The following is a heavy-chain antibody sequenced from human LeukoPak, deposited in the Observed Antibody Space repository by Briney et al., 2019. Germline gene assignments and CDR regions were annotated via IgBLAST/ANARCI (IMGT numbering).Heavy chain of an antibody. J-gene: IGHJ5*02. Sequence: SSVKVSCKASGGTFSSYAISWVRQAPGQGLEWMGGIIPIFGTADYAQKFQGRVTITADESTSTAYMELSSLRSEDTAVYYCARVEATGLEPGAFDPWGQGTLVTVSS. CDR2: IIPIFGTA. D-gene: IGHD1-14*01. CDR1: GGTFSSYA. V-gene: IGHV1-69*01. CDR3: ARVEATGLEPGAFDP.